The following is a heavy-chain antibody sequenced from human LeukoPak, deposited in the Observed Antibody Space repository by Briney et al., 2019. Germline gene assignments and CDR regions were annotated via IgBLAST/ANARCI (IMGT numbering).Heavy chain of an antibody. CDR1: GFTFRSGY. V-gene: IGHV3-74*01. J-gene: IGHJ4*02. CDR3: ERYTGGGVY. D-gene: IGHD2-2*02. Sequence: GGSLRLSCAVSGFTFRSGYMHWVRQPPGKGPVWVSRISSDGSKTIYADSVKGRFTISRDDARNTLYLQINSLRDADTAVYYCERYTGGGVYWGQGTQVTVSS. CDR2: ISSDGSKT.